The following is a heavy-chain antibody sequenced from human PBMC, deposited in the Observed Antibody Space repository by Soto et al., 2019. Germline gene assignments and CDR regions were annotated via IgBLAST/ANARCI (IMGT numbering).Heavy chain of an antibody. CDR2: MNQDGSET. CDR3: ARGPW. J-gene: IGHJ4*02. CDR1: GFTFSNSW. V-gene: IGHV3-7*01. Sequence: EGQLVESGGGLVQPGGSLRLSCAASGFTFSNSWMSWVRQAPGKGLEWVASMNQDGSETYYVDSVKGRFTISRDNAKNSLYLQMSGLRAEDTAVYNCARGPWWGQGTLVTVSS.